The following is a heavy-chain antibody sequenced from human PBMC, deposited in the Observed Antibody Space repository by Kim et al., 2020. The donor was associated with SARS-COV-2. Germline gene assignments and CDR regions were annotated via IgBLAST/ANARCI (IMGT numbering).Heavy chain of an antibody. CDR3: ARALFDY. J-gene: IGHJ4*02. CDR1: GFTFSSYA. CDR2: ISYDGSNK. Sequence: GGSLRLSCAASGFTFSSYAMHWVRQAPGKGLEWVAVISYDGSNKYYADSVKGRFTISRDNSKNTLYLQMNSLRAEDTAVYYCARALFDYWGQGTLVTVSS. V-gene: IGHV3-30*04.